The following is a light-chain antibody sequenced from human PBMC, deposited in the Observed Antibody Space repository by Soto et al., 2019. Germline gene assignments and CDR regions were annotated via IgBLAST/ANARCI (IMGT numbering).Light chain of an antibody. CDR1: SSDIGSYNL. Sequence: QSALTQPASVSGSPGQSITISCTGTSSDIGSYNLVSWYRQYPGTAPKLMIYDVSKRPSGVSNRFSGSKSGNTASLTISGLQAEDEADYYCCSYAGSSTVVFGGGTKLTVL. CDR2: DVS. J-gene: IGLJ3*02. V-gene: IGLV2-23*02. CDR3: CSYAGSSTVV.